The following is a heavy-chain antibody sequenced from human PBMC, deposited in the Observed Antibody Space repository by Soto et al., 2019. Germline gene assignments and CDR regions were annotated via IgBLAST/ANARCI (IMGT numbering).Heavy chain of an antibody. CDR2: IWYDGSNK. CDR1: GFTFSSYG. D-gene: IGHD2-21*01. V-gene: IGHV3-33*01. CDR3: ARDHIRSYFVY. J-gene: IGHJ4*02. Sequence: QVQLVESGGGVVQPGRSLRLSCAASGFTFSSYGMHWVRQAPGKGLEWVAVIWYDGSNKYYADSVKGRFTISRDNSKNTLYLQMNSLRAEDTAVYYCARDHIRSYFVYWGQGTLVTVSS.